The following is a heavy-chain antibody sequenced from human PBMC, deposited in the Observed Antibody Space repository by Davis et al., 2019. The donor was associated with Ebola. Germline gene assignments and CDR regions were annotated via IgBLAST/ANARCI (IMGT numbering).Heavy chain of an antibody. CDR3: ATEILYCSSTSCYKYFQH. V-gene: IGHV1-24*01. CDR1: GYTLTELS. Sequence: ASVKVSCKVSGYTLTELSMHWVRQAPGKGLEWMGGFDPEDGETIYAQKFQGRVTMTEDTSTDTAYMELSSLRSKDTAVYYCATEILYCSSTSCYKYFQHWGQGTLVTVSS. CDR2: FDPEDGET. J-gene: IGHJ1*01. D-gene: IGHD2-2*02.